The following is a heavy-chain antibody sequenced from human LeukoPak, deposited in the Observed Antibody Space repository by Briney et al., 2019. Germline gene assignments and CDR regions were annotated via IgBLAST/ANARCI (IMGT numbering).Heavy chain of an antibody. D-gene: IGHD2-2*01. Sequence: ASVKVSCKASGYTFTSYAMNWVRQAPGQGLEWMGWTNTNTGNPTYAQGFTGRFVFSLDTSVSTAYLQISSLKAEDTAVYYCARDQVPAASHDAFDIWGQGTMVTVSS. J-gene: IGHJ3*02. CDR1: GYTFTSYA. CDR2: TNTNTGNP. CDR3: ARDQVPAASHDAFDI. V-gene: IGHV7-4-1*02.